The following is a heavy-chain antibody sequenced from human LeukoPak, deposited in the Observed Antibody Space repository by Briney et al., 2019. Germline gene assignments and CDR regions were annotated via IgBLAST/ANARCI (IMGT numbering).Heavy chain of an antibody. CDR1: GYTFTGYY. CDR3: ARDRRSSWYYFDY. V-gene: IGHV1-2*02. J-gene: IGHJ4*02. Sequence: GASVKVSCKASGYTFTGYYMHWVRQAPGQGLEWMGWINPNSGGTNYAQKFQGRVTMTRDTSISTAYMELSGLRSDDTAVYYCARDRRSSWYYFDYWGQGTLVTVSS. D-gene: IGHD6-13*01. CDR2: INPNSGGT.